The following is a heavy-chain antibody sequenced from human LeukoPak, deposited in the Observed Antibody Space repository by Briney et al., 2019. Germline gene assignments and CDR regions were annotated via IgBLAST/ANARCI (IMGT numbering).Heavy chain of an antibody. V-gene: IGHV3-74*01. CDR3: ARGVGGDSRFDP. CDR2: INSDGSST. J-gene: IGHJ5*02. CDR1: GFTFSSYW. Sequence: GGSLRLSCAASGFTFSSYWMHWVRQAPGKGLVWVSRINSDGSSTTYADSVRGRFTISRDNAKNTLYLQMNSLRAVDTAVYYCARGVGGDSRFDPWGQGTLVTVSS. D-gene: IGHD1-26*01.